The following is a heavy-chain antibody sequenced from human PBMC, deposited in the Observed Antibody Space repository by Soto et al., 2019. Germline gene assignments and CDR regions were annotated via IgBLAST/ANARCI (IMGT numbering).Heavy chain of an antibody. V-gene: IGHV1-18*01. CDR3: ARETCSGASCYDFDASSSGYFDY. Sequence: ASVKVSCKASGYTFTSYGISWGRQAPGQGLEWMGWISAYNGNTNYAQKLQGRVTMTTDTSTSTAYMELRSLRSDDSAVYYCARETCSGASCYDFDASSSGYFDYWGQG. D-gene: IGHD2-15*01. J-gene: IGHJ4*02. CDR1: GYTFTSYG. CDR2: ISAYNGNT.